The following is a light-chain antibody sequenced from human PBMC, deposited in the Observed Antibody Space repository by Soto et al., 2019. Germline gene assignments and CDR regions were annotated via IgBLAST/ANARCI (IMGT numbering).Light chain of an antibody. CDR3: QQYNNWPQIT. CDR2: GAS. Sequence: EIVMTQSPATLSVSPGERATLSCRASQSVSSNLAWYQQKPGQAPRLLIYGASTRATGIPARFSGSGSGTEFTLTISSLQSEDFAVYYCQQYNNWPQITFGHGKRLEIK. CDR1: QSVSSN. V-gene: IGKV3-15*01. J-gene: IGKJ5*01.